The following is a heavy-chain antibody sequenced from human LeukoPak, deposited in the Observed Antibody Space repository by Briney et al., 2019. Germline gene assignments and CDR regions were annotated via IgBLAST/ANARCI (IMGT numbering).Heavy chain of an antibody. D-gene: IGHD2-8*01. CDR2: INHSGST. V-gene: IGHV4-34*01. CDR3: ARDLRLYSV. Sequence: SETLSLTCAVYGGSFSGYYWSWIRQPPGKGLEWIGEINHSGSTNYNPSLKSRVTISVDTSKNQFSLKLSSVTAADTAVYYCARDLRLYSVWGKGTTVTVSS. J-gene: IGHJ6*04. CDR1: GGSFSGYY.